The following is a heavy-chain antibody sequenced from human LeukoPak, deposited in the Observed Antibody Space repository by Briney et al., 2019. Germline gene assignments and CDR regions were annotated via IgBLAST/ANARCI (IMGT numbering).Heavy chain of an antibody. CDR3: ARNNDMDV. D-gene: IGHD1/OR15-1a*01. CDR2: MSKDGSEE. V-gene: IGHV3-7*03. CDR1: GFILSNHW. Sequence: GGSLRLSCAASGFILSNHWMTWVRQAPGKGPEWVANMSKDGSEEYYVDSVKGRFTIFKDTAKNSLYLQMNNLRVEDTALYYCARNNDMDVWGQGTTVVVSS. J-gene: IGHJ6*02.